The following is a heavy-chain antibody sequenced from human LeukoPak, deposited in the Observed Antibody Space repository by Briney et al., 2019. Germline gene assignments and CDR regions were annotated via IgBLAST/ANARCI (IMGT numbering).Heavy chain of an antibody. Sequence: ASVKVSCKVSGYTLTELSMHWVRQAPGKGLEWMGGFDPEDGETIYAQEFQGRVTMTEDTSTDTAYMELSSLRSEDTAVYYCGKDNYFDGSAYQDYGGQGTLVTVSS. CDR1: GYTLTELS. J-gene: IGHJ4*02. CDR2: FDPEDGET. CDR3: GKDNYFDGSAYQDY. V-gene: IGHV1-24*01. D-gene: IGHD3-22*01.